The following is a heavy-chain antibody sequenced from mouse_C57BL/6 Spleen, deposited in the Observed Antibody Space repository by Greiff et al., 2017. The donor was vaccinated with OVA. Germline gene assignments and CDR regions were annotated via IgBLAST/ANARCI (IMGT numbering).Heavy chain of an antibody. CDR2: ISSGSSTI. CDR1: GFTFSDYG. V-gene: IGHV5-17*01. Sequence: EVNVVESGGGLVKPGGSLKLSCAASGFTFSDYGMHWVRQAPEKGLEWVAYISSGSSTIYYADTVKGRFTISRDNAKNTLFLQMTSLRSEDTAMYYCARDYHWYFDVWGTGTTVTVSS. J-gene: IGHJ1*03. D-gene: IGHD2-4*01. CDR3: ARDYHWYFDV.